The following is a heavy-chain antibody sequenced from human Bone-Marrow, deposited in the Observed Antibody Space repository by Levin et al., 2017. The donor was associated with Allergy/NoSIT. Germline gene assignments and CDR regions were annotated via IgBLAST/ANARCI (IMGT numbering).Heavy chain of an antibody. CDR2: INPNSGGT. CDR3: AREPTSTGDAFDI. D-gene: IGHD2-15*01. J-gene: IGHJ3*02. V-gene: IGHV1-2*02. CDR1: GYTFTAYY. Sequence: GASVKVSCQASGYTFTAYYIHWVRQAPGQGLEWMGWINPNSGGTNFAQKFQGRVTMTRDTSISTAYMELSRLGPDDTAVYYCAREPTSTGDAFDIWGQGTMVTVSS.